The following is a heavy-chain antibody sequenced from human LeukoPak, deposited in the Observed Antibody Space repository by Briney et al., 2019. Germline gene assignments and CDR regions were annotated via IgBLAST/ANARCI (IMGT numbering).Heavy chain of an antibody. V-gene: IGHV1-46*01. CDR2: INPSGGST. CDR1: GYTLISYY. J-gene: IGHJ5*02. CDR3: ARALPHRRLMDTTMEQHWFDP. D-gene: IGHD5-18*01. Sequence: ASVKVSCKASGYTLISYYMHWVRQAPGQGIEWMGIINPSGGSTSYAQKFQGRVTMTRDMSTSTVYMELSSLRSEDTAVYYCARALPHRRLMDTTMEQHWFDPWGQGTLVTVSS.